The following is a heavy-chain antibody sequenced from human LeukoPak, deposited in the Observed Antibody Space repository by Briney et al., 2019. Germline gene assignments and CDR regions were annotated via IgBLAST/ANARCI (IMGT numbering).Heavy chain of an antibody. CDR3: AREGDYSSSSDAFDI. V-gene: IGHV4-30-2*01. Sequence: SQTLSLTCTVSGGSISSGGYYWSWIRQPPGKGLEWIGYIYHSGSTYYNPSLKSRVTISVDTSKNQFSLKLSSVTAADTAVYYCAREGDYSSSSDAFDIWGQGTMVTVSS. CDR1: GGSISSGGYY. CDR2: IYHSGST. D-gene: IGHD6-6*01. J-gene: IGHJ3*02.